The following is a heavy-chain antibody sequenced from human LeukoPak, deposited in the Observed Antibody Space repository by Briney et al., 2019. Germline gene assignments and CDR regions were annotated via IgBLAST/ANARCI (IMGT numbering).Heavy chain of an antibody. V-gene: IGHV4-59*01. CDR2: IYYSGST. J-gene: IGHJ5*02. CDR1: GGSISSYY. CDR3: ARRVTTFTDNWFDP. Sequence: SETLSLTCTVSGGSISSYYWSWIRQPPGKGLEWIGYIYYSGSTNYNPSLKSRVTISVDTSKNQFSLKLSSVTAADTAVYYCARRVTTFTDNWFDPWGQGTLVTVSS. D-gene: IGHD4-11*01.